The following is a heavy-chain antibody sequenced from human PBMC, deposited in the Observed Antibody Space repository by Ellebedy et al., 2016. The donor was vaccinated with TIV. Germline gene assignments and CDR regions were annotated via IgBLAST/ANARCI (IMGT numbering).Heavy chain of an antibody. J-gene: IGHJ6*02. Sequence: GESLKISXAASGFTFSSYAMSWVRQAPGKGLEWVSAISGSGGSTYYADSVKGRFTISRDNSKNTLYLQMNSRRAEDTAVYYCARGDYGDYEQIYYYGMDVWGQGTTVTVSS. D-gene: IGHD4-17*01. CDR1: GFTFSSYA. V-gene: IGHV3-23*01. CDR2: ISGSGGST. CDR3: ARGDYGDYEQIYYYGMDV.